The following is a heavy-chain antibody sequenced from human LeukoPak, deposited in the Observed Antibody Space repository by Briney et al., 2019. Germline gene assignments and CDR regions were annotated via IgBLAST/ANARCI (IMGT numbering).Heavy chain of an antibody. CDR2: ISGSGGST. J-gene: IGHJ6*02. Sequence: GGSLRLSCAASGFTFSTYAVNWVRQAPGKGLEWVSSISGSGGSTYYADSVKGRFTISRDNSKNTLYLQMNSLRAEDTAVYYCAKDLGWELQGDYYYYGMDVWGQGTTVTVSS. V-gene: IGHV3-23*01. CDR3: AKDLGWELQGDYYYYGMDV. CDR1: GFTFSTYA. D-gene: IGHD1-26*01.